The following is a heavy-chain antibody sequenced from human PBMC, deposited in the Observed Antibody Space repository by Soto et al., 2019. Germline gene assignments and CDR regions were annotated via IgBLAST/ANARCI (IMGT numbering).Heavy chain of an antibody. CDR2: ISSSSSYI. CDR1: GFTFSSYS. D-gene: IGHD3-3*01. J-gene: IGHJ6*02. V-gene: IGHV3-21*01. Sequence: GSLRLSCAASGFTFSSYSMNWVRQAPGKGLEWVSSISSSSSYIYYADSVKGRFTISRDNAKNSLYLQMNSLIAEETAVYYCASGTGRGSKPDERITIFGVVIYGIPYYYGMDVWGQGTTVTVSS. CDR3: ASGTGRGSKPDERITIFGVVIYGIPYYYGMDV.